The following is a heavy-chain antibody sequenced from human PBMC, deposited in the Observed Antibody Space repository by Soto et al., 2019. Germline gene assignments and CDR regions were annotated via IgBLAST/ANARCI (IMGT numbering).Heavy chain of an antibody. CDR1: GYTPTNYD. J-gene: IGHJ4*02. V-gene: IGHV1-18*01. CDR2: ISAYNGNT. D-gene: IGHD1-26*01. CDR3: ARALYRSGTYYAFDT. Sequence: QVPLVQSGAEVKKPGASVTVSCKTSGYTPTNYDIGWVRQAPGQGLEWMGWISAYNGNTNSAHELQGRLTMTTHTSARTAYMELRSLSSVDTAVYYCARALYRSGTYYAFDTWGQGTLVPVSS.